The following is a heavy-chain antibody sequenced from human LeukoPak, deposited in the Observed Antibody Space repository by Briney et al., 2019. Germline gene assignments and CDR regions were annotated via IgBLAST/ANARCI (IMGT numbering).Heavy chain of an antibody. Sequence: GGSLRLSCAASGFTFSSYWMSWVRQAPGKGLEWVANIKQDGSEKYYVDSVKGRFTISRDNAKNSLYLQMNSLRAEDTAVYYCARVSPNTVTTLQYLVYWGQGTLVTVSS. D-gene: IGHD4-17*01. CDR1: GFTFSSYW. J-gene: IGHJ4*02. CDR3: ARVSPNTVTTLQYLVY. CDR2: IKQDGSEK. V-gene: IGHV3-7*01.